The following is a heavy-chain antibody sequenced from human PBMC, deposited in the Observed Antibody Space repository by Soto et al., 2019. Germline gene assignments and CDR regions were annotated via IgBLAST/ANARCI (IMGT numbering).Heavy chain of an antibody. CDR1: GYTLTSYG. D-gene: IGHD6-19*01. J-gene: IGHJ4*02. Sequence: ASVKVSCKASGYTLTSYGISWVRQAPGQGLEWMGWISAYNGNTNYAQKLQGRVTMTTDTSTSTAYMELRSLRSDDTAVYYCARGRYSSGWYVGDFDYWGQETLVTVSS. V-gene: IGHV1-18*01. CDR3: ARGRYSSGWYVGDFDY. CDR2: ISAYNGNT.